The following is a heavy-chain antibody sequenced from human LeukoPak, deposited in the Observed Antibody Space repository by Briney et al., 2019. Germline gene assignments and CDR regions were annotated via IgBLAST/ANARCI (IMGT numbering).Heavy chain of an antibody. Sequence: SETLSLTCTVSGGSISSGSYYWSWIRQPAGKGLEWIGRIYTSGSTNYNPSLKSRVTISVDTSKNQFSLKLSSVTAADTAVYYCARAIYDYVWGSYRPAWDVWGKGTTVTISS. V-gene: IGHV4-61*02. D-gene: IGHD3-16*02. J-gene: IGHJ6*04. CDR3: ARAIYDYVWGSYRPAWDV. CDR1: GGSISSGSYY. CDR2: IYTSGST.